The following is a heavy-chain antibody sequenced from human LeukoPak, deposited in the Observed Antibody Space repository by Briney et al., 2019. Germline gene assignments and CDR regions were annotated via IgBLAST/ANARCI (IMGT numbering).Heavy chain of an antibody. Sequence: GGTLRLSCAASGFTFRSYDMSWVRQAPGKGLEWVSGISGSGDSTYYADSVKGRFTISRDNSKNTLSLQMNSLRAEDTAVYHCARGPYCSSTSCYSVGAFDIWGQGTMVTVSS. CDR3: ARGPYCSSTSCYSVGAFDI. D-gene: IGHD2-2*02. CDR1: GFTFRSYD. J-gene: IGHJ3*02. V-gene: IGHV3-23*01. CDR2: ISGSGDST.